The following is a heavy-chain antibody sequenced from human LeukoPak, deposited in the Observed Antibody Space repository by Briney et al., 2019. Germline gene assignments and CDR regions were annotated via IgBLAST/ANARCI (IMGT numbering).Heavy chain of an antibody. CDR2: ISGGGESI. CDR1: GFTFSTYA. CDR3: AKDPKFSIVVVPAAGE. Sequence: GGSLRLSCAASGFTFSTYAMNWVRQAPGKGLEWVSVISGGGESISYADSVKDRFTVSRDNSKSTLYLQMNSLRAEDTAVYYCAKDPKFSIVVVPAAGEWGQGTLVTVSS. J-gene: IGHJ4*02. V-gene: IGHV3-23*01. D-gene: IGHD2-2*01.